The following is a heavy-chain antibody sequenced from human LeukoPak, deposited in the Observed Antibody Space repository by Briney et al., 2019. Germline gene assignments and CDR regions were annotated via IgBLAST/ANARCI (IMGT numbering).Heavy chain of an antibody. CDR1: GFTFSTYG. Sequence: GGTLRLSGAASGFTFSTYGMTWVRQAPGKGLEWVSAVSGGDVHTYYADSVKGRVTISRDNSRNTLYLQMNSLRAEDTAVYYCAKDLGYNWNYGPLDPWGQGTLVTVSS. V-gene: IGHV3-23*01. CDR3: AKDLGYNWNYGPLDP. J-gene: IGHJ5*02. CDR2: VSGGDVHT. D-gene: IGHD1-7*01.